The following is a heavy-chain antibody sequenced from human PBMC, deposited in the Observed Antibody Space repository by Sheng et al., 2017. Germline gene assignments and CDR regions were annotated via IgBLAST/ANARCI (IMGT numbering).Heavy chain of an antibody. J-gene: IGHJ4*02. CDR2: IYHNGYT. V-gene: IGHV4-38-2*02. Sequence: QVQLQESGPGLVKPSETLSLTCTVSGYSISSGYYWGWIRQPPGKGLEWIGTIYHNGYTYYNPSLKSRVTISVDTSKNQFSLKLSSLTAADTAVYYCARATKIAAAGYFDYWAREPWSPSPQ. D-gene: IGHD6-13*01. CDR3: ARATKIAAAGYFDY. CDR1: GYSISSGYY.